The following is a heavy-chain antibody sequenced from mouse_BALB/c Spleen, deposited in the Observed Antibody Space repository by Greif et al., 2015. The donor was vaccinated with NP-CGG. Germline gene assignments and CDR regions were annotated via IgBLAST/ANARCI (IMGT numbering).Heavy chain of an antibody. Sequence: VQLQQSGAELVKPGASVKLSCTASGFNIKDTYMHWVKQRPEQGLEWIGRIDPANGNTKYDPKFQGKATITADTSSNTACLQLSSLTAEDTAVYYCARSLMSGFDYWGQGTTLTVSS. J-gene: IGHJ2*01. V-gene: IGHV14-3*02. CDR1: GFNIKDTY. CDR2: IDPANGNT. CDR3: ARSLMSGFDY.